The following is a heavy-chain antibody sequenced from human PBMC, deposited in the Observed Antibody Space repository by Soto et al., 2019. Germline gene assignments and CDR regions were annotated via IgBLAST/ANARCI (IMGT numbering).Heavy chain of an antibody. Sequence: QVQLVESGGGVVQPGRSLRLSCAASGFTFSGYGMHWVRQAPGKGLEWVAVISYDGSNKYYADSVKGRFTISRDNSKNMLDLQMNSLGAEDTAGYYCAKDLLKPSWFDPWGQGTLFTVSS. CDR3: AKDLLKPSWFDP. CDR2: ISYDGSNK. J-gene: IGHJ5*02. D-gene: IGHD3-9*01. CDR1: GFTFSGYG. V-gene: IGHV3-30*18.